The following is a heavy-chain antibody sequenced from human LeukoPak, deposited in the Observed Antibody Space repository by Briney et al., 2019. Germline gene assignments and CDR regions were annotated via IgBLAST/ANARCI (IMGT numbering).Heavy chain of an antibody. V-gene: IGHV1-69*01. CDR2: IIPIFGIG. CDR3: ARTEPRYCSSTSCYRFDY. Sequence: ASVNLSFKASGRTFCINAISWAREAPGQGLEWMGGIIPIFGIGNYAQKFQGRVTITADESTSTPSMELSSLRPANACLFYCARTEPRYCSSTSCYRFDYWGQGTLVTVSS. D-gene: IGHD2-2*01. J-gene: IGHJ4*02. CDR1: GRTFCINA.